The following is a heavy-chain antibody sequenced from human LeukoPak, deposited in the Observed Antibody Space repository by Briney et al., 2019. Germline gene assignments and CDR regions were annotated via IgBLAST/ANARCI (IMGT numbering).Heavy chain of an antibody. CDR1: GYTFTSYY. J-gene: IGHJ4*02. D-gene: IGHD3-16*01. V-gene: IGHV1-46*01. CDR2: IHPSGGGT. Sequence: GASVKVSCKASGYTFTSYYMHWVRLAPGQGLEWMAIIHPSGGGTTYAQNFQGRVTMTSDTSTSTVSMELSSLRSEDTAVYYCAREGEAYYFDYWGQGTLVTVSS. CDR3: AREGEAYYFDY.